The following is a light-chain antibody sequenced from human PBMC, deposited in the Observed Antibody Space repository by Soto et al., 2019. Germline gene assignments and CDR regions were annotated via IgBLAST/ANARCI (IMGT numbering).Light chain of an antibody. V-gene: IGKV1-5*03. CDR3: QQSPGA. Sequence: DIQMTQSPSTLSASVGDRVTITCRASQSISSWLAWYQQKPGKAPKLLIYKASSLESGVPSRFSGSGSGTEFTLTISSLQPDDFATYYCQQSPGAFGQGTKVVIK. J-gene: IGKJ1*01. CDR1: QSISSW. CDR2: KAS.